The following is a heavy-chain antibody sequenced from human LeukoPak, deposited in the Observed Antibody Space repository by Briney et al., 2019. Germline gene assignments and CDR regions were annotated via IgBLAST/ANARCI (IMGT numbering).Heavy chain of an antibody. V-gene: IGHV3-7*03. CDR3: ARTFSDY. D-gene: IGHD3-16*01. Sequence: PGGSLRLSCEASGFDFSIYWMNWVRQAPGKGLEWVANINRDGSQRNYVDSVKGRFAISRDNVKNLLFLQLNSLRADDTAVYYCARTFSDYWGQGTLVTVSS. J-gene: IGHJ4*02. CDR1: GFDFSIYW. CDR2: INRDGSQR.